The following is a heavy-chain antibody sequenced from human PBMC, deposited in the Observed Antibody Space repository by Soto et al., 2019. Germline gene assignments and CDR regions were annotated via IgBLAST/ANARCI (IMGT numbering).Heavy chain of an antibody. CDR2: VTETGRT. CDR3: ARGSWGTLDA. CDR1: GVSMTDYE. V-gene: IGHV4-59*01. J-gene: IGHJ6*02. D-gene: IGHD7-27*01. Sequence: QVQVQESGPGVVKPSETLSLTCGVSGVSMTDYEWAWIRQPPGRGLEWIGYVTETGRTNILNPSLKSRVIMSRATSASQVSLKLSSVTAADTAVYYCARGSWGTLDAWGQGTTVTVSS.